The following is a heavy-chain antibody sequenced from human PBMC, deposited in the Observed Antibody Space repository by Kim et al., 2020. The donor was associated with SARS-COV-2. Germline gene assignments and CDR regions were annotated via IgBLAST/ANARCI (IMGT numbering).Heavy chain of an antibody. D-gene: IGHD3-9*01. Sequence: SETLSLTCTVSGGSISSSSYYWGWIRQPPGKGLEWIGSIYYSGSTYYNPYLKSRVTISVDTSKNQFSLKLSSVTAADTAVYYCASLYYDILTGYYNLGSGGAFDIWGQGTMVTVSS. CDR2: IYYSGST. CDR3: ASLYYDILTGYYNLGSGGAFDI. CDR1: GGSISSSSYY. J-gene: IGHJ3*02. V-gene: IGHV4-39*01.